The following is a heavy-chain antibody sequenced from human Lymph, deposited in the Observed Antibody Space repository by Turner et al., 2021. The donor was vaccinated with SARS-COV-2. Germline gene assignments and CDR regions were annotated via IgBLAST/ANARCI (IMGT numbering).Heavy chain of an antibody. CDR3: ARHITIFGVAGSCFDP. D-gene: IGHD3-3*01. CDR1: GGSIISSSDS. V-gene: IGHV4-39*01. Sequence: QLQLQESGPGLVKPSETLSLTCTVAGGSIISSSDSWGLIRQPPGKGLEWIGIIYDSGSTDYNPSLKSRVTISVDTAKNQFSLKLSSVTAADTAVYYCARHITIFGVAGSCFDPWGQGTLVTVSS. J-gene: IGHJ5*02. CDR2: IYDSGST.